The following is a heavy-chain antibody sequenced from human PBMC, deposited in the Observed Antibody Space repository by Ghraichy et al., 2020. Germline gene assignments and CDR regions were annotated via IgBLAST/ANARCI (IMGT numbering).Heavy chain of an antibody. CDR3: ARDSIGIAAAGTPRYYYYYYMDV. CDR1: GGTFSSYA. V-gene: IGHV1-69*13. CDR2: IIPIFGTA. D-gene: IGHD6-13*01. Sequence: SVKVSCKASGGTFSSYAISWVRQAPGQGLEWMGGIIPIFGTANYAQKFQGRVTITADESTSTAYMELSSLRDEDTAVYYCARDSIGIAAAGTPRYYYYYYMDVWGKGTTVTVSS. J-gene: IGHJ6*03.